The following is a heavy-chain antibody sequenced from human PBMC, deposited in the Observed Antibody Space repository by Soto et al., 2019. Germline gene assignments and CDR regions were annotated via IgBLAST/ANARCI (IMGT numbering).Heavy chain of an antibody. V-gene: IGHV4-59*08. Sequence: PSETLSLTCTFSGGSISYYWSWIRQPPGKGLEWIGYIYYSGSTNYNSSLKSRVTISLDTSKNQFSLNLRSVTAADTAVYYCARRPCSSAACHFDYWGQGALVTVSS. J-gene: IGHJ4*02. CDR3: ARRPCSSAACHFDY. D-gene: IGHD2-2*01. CDR2: IYYSGST. CDR1: GGSISYY.